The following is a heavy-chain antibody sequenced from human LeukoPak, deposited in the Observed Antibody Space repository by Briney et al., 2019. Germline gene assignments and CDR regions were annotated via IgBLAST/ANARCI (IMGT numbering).Heavy chain of an antibody. CDR2: IYYIGNT. V-gene: IGHV4-39*01. CDR1: GGSIISGSYY. D-gene: IGHD3-22*01. CDR3: ARHRNYYDTPFDY. J-gene: IGHJ4*02. Sequence: SETLSLTCTVSGGSIISGSYYWGWIRQPPGKGLERIGSIYYIGNTYYNPSLKSRVTISVDTSKNQFSLKLSSVTAADTAVYYCARHRNYYDTPFDYWGQGTLVTVSS.